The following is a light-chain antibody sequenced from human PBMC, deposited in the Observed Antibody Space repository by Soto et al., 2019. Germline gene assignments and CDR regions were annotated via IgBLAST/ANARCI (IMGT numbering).Light chain of an antibody. V-gene: IGKV3-20*01. CDR2: GAS. CDR1: QSVSSSY. J-gene: IGKJ2*01. Sequence: EIVLTQSPGTLSLSPGERATLSCRASQSVSSSYLAWYQQKPGQAPRLLIYGASSMSTGIPDRFSGSGSGTDFTLTISRLEPEDFPVYYCQQYGSSPPYTFGQGTKLESK. CDR3: QQYGSSPPYT.